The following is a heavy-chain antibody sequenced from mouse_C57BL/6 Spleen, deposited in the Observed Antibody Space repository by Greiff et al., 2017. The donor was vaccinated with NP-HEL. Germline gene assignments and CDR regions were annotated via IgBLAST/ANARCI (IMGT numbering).Heavy chain of an antibody. CDR1: GYTFTSYW. V-gene: IGHV1-52*01. Sequence: VQLQQPGAELVRPGSSVKLSCKASGYTFTSYWMHWVKQRPIQGLEWIGNIDPSDSDTHYNQKFKDKATLTVDKSSSTAYMQLSSLTSEDSAVYYCARDGYDGGGYFDYWGQGTTLTVSS. CDR3: ARDGYDGGGYFDY. CDR2: IDPSDSDT. D-gene: IGHD2-2*01. J-gene: IGHJ2*01.